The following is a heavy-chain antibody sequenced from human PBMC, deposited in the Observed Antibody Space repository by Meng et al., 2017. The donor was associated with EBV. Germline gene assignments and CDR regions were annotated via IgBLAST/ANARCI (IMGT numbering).Heavy chain of an antibody. D-gene: IGHD6-6*01. CDR1: GVSLSPRGVG. Sequence: QCPLKESCPTLVKPPTHPTPPCTFPGVSLSPRGVGVGWIRQPPGKALEWLAIIYWDDDKRYSPSLKSRLTITKDTSKNQVVLTMTNMDPVDAATYYCAHIIAARPFDYWGQGTLVTVSS. CDR2: IYWDDDK. CDR3: AHIIAARPFDY. J-gene: IGHJ4*02. V-gene: IGHV2-5*02.